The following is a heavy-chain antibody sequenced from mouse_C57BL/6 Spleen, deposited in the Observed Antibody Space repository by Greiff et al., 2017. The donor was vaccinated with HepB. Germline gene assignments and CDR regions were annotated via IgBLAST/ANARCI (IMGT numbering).Heavy chain of an antibody. J-gene: IGHJ2*01. D-gene: IGHD1-1*01. CDR2: IDPSDSYT. CDR3: ARLDYGSSYFDY. V-gene: IGHV1-69*01. CDR1: GYTFTSYW. Sequence: QVQLQQPGAELVMPGASVKLSCKASGYTFTSYWMHWVKQRPGQGLEWIGEIDPSDSYTNYNQKFKGKSTLTVDKSSSTAYMQLSSLTSEDSAVYYCARLDYGSSYFDYWGEGTTLTVSS.